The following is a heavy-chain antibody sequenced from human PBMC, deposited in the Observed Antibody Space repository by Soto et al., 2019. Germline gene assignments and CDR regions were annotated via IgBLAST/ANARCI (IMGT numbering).Heavy chain of an antibody. CDR3: AKDGRAPKYYFDY. V-gene: IGHV3-30*18. CDR2: ISYDGSNK. CDR1: VFTFSSYG. J-gene: IGHJ4*02. Sequence: GGSRRRSCAGSVFTFSSYGMHWVRQAPGKGLEWVAVISYDGSNKYYADSVKGRFTISRDNSKNTLYLQMNSLRAEDTAVYYCAKDGRAPKYYFDYWGQGTLVTVSS.